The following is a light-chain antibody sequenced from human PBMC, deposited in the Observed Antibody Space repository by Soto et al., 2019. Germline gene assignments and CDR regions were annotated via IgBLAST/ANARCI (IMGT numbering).Light chain of an antibody. J-gene: IGKJ3*01. V-gene: IGKV3-20*01. Sequence: EIVLTQSPGTLSLSPGERATLSCRASQSVSSSYLAWYQQKPGQAPRLLIYGASTRATGIPDRFSGSGSGTDFTLTISRLEHKDFAVYYCQQYGSSLFTFGPGTKVDIK. CDR2: GAS. CDR1: QSVSSSY. CDR3: QQYGSSLFT.